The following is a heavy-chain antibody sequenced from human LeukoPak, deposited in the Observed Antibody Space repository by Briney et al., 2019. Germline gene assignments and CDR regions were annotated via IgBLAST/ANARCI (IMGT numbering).Heavy chain of an antibody. CDR2: IKEDGSEK. J-gene: IGHJ4*02. CDR3: ARGHYGLDS. V-gene: IGHV3-7*04. Sequence: PGGSLRLSCAASGFSFSSWWMSWVRQAPGKGLEWVAHIKEDGSEKYYVDSVGGRFTISRDNAKNSLYLQMSSLRAEDTAVYYCARGHYGLDSWGQGTLVTVSS. CDR1: GFSFSSWW. D-gene: IGHD4-17*01.